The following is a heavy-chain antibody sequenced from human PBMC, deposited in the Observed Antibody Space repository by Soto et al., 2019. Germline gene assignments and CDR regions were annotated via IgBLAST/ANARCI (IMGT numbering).Heavy chain of an antibody. Sequence: GGSLRLSCAASGFTFSKYGMHWVRQAPGKGLEWVALIWNDGVRKVYVDSVKGRFTISRDNSKNTLDLQMNNLRDEDTAVYYCARDDDNDANALDYWGPGTLVTVSS. CDR3: ARDDDNDANALDY. CDR1: GFTFSKYG. V-gene: IGHV3-33*01. CDR2: IWNDGVRK. J-gene: IGHJ4*02.